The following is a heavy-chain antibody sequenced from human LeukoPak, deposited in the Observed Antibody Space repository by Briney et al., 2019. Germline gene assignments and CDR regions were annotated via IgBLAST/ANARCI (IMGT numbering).Heavy chain of an antibody. CDR1: GYTFTSYG. D-gene: IGHD2-15*01. Sequence: GASVKVSCKASGYTFTSYGISWVRQAPGQGLEWMGWISAYNGNTNYAQKLQGRVTMTTDTSTSTAYMELRSLRSDDTAVYYCARGEGGSGGPASPPFFLFDYWGQGTLVTVSS. V-gene: IGHV1-18*01. J-gene: IGHJ4*02. CDR2: ISAYNGNT. CDR3: ARGEGGSGGPASPPFFLFDY.